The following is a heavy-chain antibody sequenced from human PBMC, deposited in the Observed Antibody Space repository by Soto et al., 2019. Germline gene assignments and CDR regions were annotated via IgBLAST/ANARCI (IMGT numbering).Heavy chain of an antibody. Sequence: QVQLVQSGAEVKKPGSSVKVSCKASGGTFSSYAISWVRQAPGQGLEWMGGVIPIFGTPNNAQKFQGRATVTAAESTSTAYLALSSLRSAATAVSYCACSRKASSFCGMDVWGQGTTVTVSS. CDR1: GGTFSSYA. CDR2: VIPIFGTP. CDR3: ACSRKASSFCGMDV. V-gene: IGHV1-69*12. J-gene: IGHJ6*02. D-gene: IGHD6-13*01.